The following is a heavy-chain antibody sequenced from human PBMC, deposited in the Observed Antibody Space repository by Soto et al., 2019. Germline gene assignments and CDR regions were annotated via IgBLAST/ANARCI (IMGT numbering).Heavy chain of an antibody. Sequence: ERLCRSCPVSGGSIRGFYWSWIRKSSGKGLEWIGLIYATGTTDYNPSLKSRVMMSVDTSKKQFSLKLRSVTAADTAVYYCVRDGTKTLRDWFDPWGQGISVTVSS. V-gene: IGHV4-4*07. J-gene: IGHJ5*02. CDR3: VRDGTKTLRDWFDP. CDR2: IYATGTT. CDR1: GGSIRGFY. D-gene: IGHD1-1*01.